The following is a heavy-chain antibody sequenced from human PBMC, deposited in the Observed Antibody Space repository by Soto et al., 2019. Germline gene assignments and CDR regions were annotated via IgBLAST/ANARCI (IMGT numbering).Heavy chain of an antibody. CDR3: ARVKGSRVVATILLTYFDY. V-gene: IGHV4-34*01. Sequence: SETLSLTCAVYGGSFSGYYWSWIRQPPGKGLEWIGEINHSGSTNYNPSLKSRVTISVDTSKNQFSLKLSSVTAADTAVYYCARVKGSRVVATILLTYFDYWGQGTLVTAS. CDR2: INHSGST. J-gene: IGHJ4*02. CDR1: GGSFSGYY. D-gene: IGHD5-12*01.